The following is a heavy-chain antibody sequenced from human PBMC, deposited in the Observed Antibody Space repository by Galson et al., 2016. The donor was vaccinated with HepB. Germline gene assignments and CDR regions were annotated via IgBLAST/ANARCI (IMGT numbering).Heavy chain of an antibody. V-gene: IGHV4-39*02. D-gene: IGHD6-19*01. CDR1: GDSITNVNYH. Sequence: SETLSLTCSVSGDSITNVNYHWGWIRQPPGKGLEWIGSVSYSGTTYYNSSLQSRVTISVDTSTNHFSLTLASVTATDTAVYYCACEPSSGFWWVGPLGPGTLVTVSS. CDR3: ACEPSSGFWWVGP. CDR2: VSYSGTT. J-gene: IGHJ5*02.